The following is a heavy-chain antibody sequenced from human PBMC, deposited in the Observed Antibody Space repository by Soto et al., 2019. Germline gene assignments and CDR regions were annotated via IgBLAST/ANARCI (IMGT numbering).Heavy chain of an antibody. D-gene: IGHD3-9*01. Sequence: PSETLSLTCTVSGGSISSYYWSWIRQPPGKGLEWIGYIYYSGSTNYNPSLKSRVTISVDTSKNQFSLKLSSVTAADTAVYYCARKTRNYDIFTGYRYYYYYYMDCWGKGITVTVSS. CDR1: GGSISSYY. CDR2: IYYSGST. J-gene: IGHJ6*03. V-gene: IGHV4-59*08. CDR3: ARKTRNYDIFTGYRYYYYYYMDC.